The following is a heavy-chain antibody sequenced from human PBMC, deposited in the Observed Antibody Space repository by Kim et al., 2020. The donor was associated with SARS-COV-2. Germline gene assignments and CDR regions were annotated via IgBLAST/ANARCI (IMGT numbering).Heavy chain of an antibody. D-gene: IGHD3-3*01. CDR2: IIPIFGTA. CDR1: GGTFSSYA. V-gene: IGHV1-69*13. Sequence: SVKVSCKASGGTFSSYAISWVRQAPGQGLEWMGGIIPIFGTANYAQKFQGRVTITADESTSTAYMELSSLRSEDTAVYYCARGFWSGYYRDFDYWGQGTLVTVSS. J-gene: IGHJ4*02. CDR3: ARGFWSGYYRDFDY.